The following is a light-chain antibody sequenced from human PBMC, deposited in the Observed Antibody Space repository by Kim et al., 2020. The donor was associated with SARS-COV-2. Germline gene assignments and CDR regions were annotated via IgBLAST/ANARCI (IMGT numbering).Light chain of an antibody. CDR1: QSVGGW. Sequence: DIQMTQSPSTLSAYVGDRVIITCRASQSVGGWLAWYQHKPGKAPKLLIYGASILESGVPSRFSGSGSGTEFTLTISSLQPDDFATYYCQQFNTYSFTFGPGTKVDIE. CDR3: QQFNTYSFT. J-gene: IGKJ3*01. V-gene: IGKV1-5*03. CDR2: GAS.